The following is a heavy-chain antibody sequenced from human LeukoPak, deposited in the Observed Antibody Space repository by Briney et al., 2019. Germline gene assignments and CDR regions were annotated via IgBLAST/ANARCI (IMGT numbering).Heavy chain of an antibody. D-gene: IGHD6-13*01. Sequence: GGSLRLSCVVSGLTFDEYAMHWVRQAPGKGLEWVSLITWDGRSTSYRDSVRGRFTISRDNNKSSLFLQMSSLRAEDTAVYYCLKEADGMGLDYWGQGVLVTVSS. J-gene: IGHJ4*02. CDR1: GLTFDEYA. CDR2: ITWDGRST. V-gene: IGHV3-43D*03. CDR3: LKEADGMGLDY.